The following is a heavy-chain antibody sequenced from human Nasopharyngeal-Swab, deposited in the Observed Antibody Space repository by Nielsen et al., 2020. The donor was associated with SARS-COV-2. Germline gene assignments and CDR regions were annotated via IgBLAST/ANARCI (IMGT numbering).Heavy chain of an antibody. CDR3: AGETTLTYYFDY. V-gene: IGHV4-59*01. CDR1: GCSISSYY. D-gene: IGHD4-17*01. Sequence: SETLSLTCTVSGCSISSYYWSWIRQPPGKGLEWIGYIYYSGSTNYNPSLKSRVTISVDTSKNQFSLKLSSVTAADTAVYYCAGETTLTYYFDYWGQGTLVTVSS. J-gene: IGHJ4*02. CDR2: IYYSGST.